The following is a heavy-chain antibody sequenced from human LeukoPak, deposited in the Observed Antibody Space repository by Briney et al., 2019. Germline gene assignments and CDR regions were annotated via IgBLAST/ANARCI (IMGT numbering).Heavy chain of an antibody. Sequence: PGGSLRLSCAASGFTFNTYNMNWVRQAPGKGLEWVSSINSRSIYIYYADSVKGRFTISRDNAKNSLYLQMNSLRAEDTAVYYCARSIGSGTDPDFWGQGTLVTVSS. CDR1: GFTFNTYN. J-gene: IGHJ4*02. CDR3: ARSIGSGTDPDF. V-gene: IGHV3-21*01. CDR2: INSRSIYI. D-gene: IGHD3-10*01.